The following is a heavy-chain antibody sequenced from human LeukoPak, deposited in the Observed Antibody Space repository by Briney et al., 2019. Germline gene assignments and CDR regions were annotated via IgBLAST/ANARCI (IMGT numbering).Heavy chain of an antibody. CDR3: ARDRNLGSQFDY. Sequence: GGSRRLSWAASGFTFSSYSMNWVRQAPGRGREWVSSISSSSSYIYYADSGNGRFTIFRDNAKNSLYLQMNSLRAEDTAVYYCARDRNLGSQFDYWGQGTLVTVSS. V-gene: IGHV3-21*01. CDR2: ISSSSSYI. D-gene: IGHD6-13*01. J-gene: IGHJ4*02. CDR1: GFTFSSYS.